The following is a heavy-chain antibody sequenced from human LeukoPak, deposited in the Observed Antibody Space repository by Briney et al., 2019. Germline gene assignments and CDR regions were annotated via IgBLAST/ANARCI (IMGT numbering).Heavy chain of an antibody. CDR3: ARDHSSSSEDY. V-gene: IGHV4-38-2*02. J-gene: IGHJ4*02. CDR1: GYSISSGYY. D-gene: IGHD6-13*01. CDR2: IYHSGST. Sequence: SETLSLTCTVSGYSISSGYYWGWIRQPPGKGLEWIGSIYHSGSTYYNPSLKGRVTISVDTSKNQFSLKLNSVTAADTAVYYCARDHSSSSEDYWGQGTLVTVSS.